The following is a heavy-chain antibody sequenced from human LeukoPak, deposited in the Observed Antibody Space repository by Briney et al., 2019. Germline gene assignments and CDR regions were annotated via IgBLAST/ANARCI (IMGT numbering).Heavy chain of an antibody. Sequence: ASVKVSCKASGYTFTSYAMNWVRQAPGQGLEWMGWINTNTGNPTYAQGFTGRFVFSLDTSVSTAYLQISSLKAEDTAVYYCARGARDKVAGSFLSPYWGQGTLVTVSS. J-gene: IGHJ4*02. CDR1: GYTFTSYA. D-gene: IGHD6-19*01. CDR3: ARGARDKVAGSFLSPY. V-gene: IGHV7-4-1*02. CDR2: INTNTGNP.